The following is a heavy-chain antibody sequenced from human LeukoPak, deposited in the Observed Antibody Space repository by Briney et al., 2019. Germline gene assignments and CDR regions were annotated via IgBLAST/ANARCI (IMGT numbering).Heavy chain of an antibody. CDR2: ISAYNGNT. D-gene: IGHD6-13*01. V-gene: IGHV1-18*01. Sequence: VASVTVSCTASGYTFTSYGISWVRQAPGQGLEWMGWISAYNGNTNYAQKLQGRVTMTTDRSTGTAYMELRSLRSEDTAVYYCARPQRGEQQLPYMDVWGQGTTVTVSS. CDR3: ARPQRGEQQLPYMDV. J-gene: IGHJ6*02. CDR1: GYTFTSYG.